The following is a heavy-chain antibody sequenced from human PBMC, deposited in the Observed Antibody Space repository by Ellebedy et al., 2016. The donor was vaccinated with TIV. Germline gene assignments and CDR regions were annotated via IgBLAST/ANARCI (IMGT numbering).Heavy chain of an antibody. Sequence: SVKVSXXASGGTFSSYAISWVRQAPGQGLEWMGGIIPIFGTANYAQKFQGRVTITADESTSTAYMELSSLRSEDTAVYYCGGGDIVVVPKGYYYYMDVWGKGTTVTVSS. V-gene: IGHV1-69*13. J-gene: IGHJ6*03. CDR2: IIPIFGTA. CDR1: GGTFSSYA. D-gene: IGHD2-2*01. CDR3: GGGDIVVVPKGYYYYMDV.